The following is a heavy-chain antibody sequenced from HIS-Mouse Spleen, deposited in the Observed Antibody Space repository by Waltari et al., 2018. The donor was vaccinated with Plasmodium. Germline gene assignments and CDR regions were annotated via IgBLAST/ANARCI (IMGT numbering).Heavy chain of an antibody. D-gene: IGHD2-2*01. CDR1: GGSISSSSYY. CDR2: IYYSGST. J-gene: IGHJ5*02. CDR3: ARDQIVVVPAAMARWFDP. V-gene: IGHV4-39*07. Sequence: QLQLQESGPGLVKPSETLSPTCTVSGGSISSSSYYWGWIRQPPGKGLEWIGSIYYSGSTYYNPSLKSRVTISVDTSKNQFSLKLSSVTAADTAVYYCARDQIVVVPAAMARWFDPWGQGTLVTVSS.